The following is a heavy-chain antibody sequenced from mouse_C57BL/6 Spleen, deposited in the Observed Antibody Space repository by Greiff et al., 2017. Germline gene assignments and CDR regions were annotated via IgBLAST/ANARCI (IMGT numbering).Heavy chain of an antibody. CDR1: GYTFTSYW. CDR2: IYPSDSET. CDR3: ARYGSSYAY. Sequence: QVQLQQPGAELVRPGSSVKLSCKASGYTFTSYWLAWVKQRPGQGLEWIGNIYPSDSETHYNQKFKYKATLTVDKSSSTAYMQLTSLTSEDSAVYYCARYGSSYAYWGQGTLVTVSA. J-gene: IGHJ3*01. V-gene: IGHV1-61*01. D-gene: IGHD1-1*01.